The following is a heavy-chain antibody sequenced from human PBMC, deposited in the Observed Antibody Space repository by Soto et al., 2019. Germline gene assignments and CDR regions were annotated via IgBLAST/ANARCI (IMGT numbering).Heavy chain of an antibody. CDR3: ARDAIVVVVAATDYYYYYGMDV. D-gene: IGHD2-15*01. CDR2: INPNSGGT. Sequence: ASVKVSCKASGYTFTGYYMHWVRQAPGQGLEWMGWINPNSGGTNYAQKFQGRVTMTRDTSISTAYTELSRLRSDDTAVYYCARDAIVVVVAATDYYYYYGMDVWGQGXTVTVYS. J-gene: IGHJ6*02. V-gene: IGHV1-2*02. CDR1: GYTFTGYY.